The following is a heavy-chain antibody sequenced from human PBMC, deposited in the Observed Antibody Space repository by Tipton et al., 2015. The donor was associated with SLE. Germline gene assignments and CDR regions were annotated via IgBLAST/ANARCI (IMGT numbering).Heavy chain of an antibody. CDR2: IYHSGST. V-gene: IGHV4-38-2*01. Sequence: TLSLTCAVSGYSISSGYYWGWIRQPPGKGLEWIGCIYHSGSTYYNPSLKSRVTISVDTSKNQFSLKLSSVTAADTAVYYCARVGWELKDYYYMDVWGKGTTVTVSS. CDR1: GYSISSGYY. D-gene: IGHD1-26*01. J-gene: IGHJ6*03. CDR3: ARVGWELKDYYYMDV.